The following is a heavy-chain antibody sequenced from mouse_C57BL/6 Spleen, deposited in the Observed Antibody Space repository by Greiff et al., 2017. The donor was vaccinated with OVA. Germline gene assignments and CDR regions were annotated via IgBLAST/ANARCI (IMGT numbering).Heavy chain of an antibody. V-gene: IGHV5-16*01. Sequence: EVKLMESEGGLVQPGSSMKLSCTASGFTFSDYYMAWVRQVPEKGLEWVANINYDGSSTYYLDSLKSRFIISRDNAKNILYLQMSSLKSEDTATYYCARDSFYYYGSSTGYFDVWGTGTTVTVSS. J-gene: IGHJ1*03. CDR2: INYDGSST. CDR1: GFTFSDYY. CDR3: ARDSFYYYGSSTGYFDV. D-gene: IGHD1-1*01.